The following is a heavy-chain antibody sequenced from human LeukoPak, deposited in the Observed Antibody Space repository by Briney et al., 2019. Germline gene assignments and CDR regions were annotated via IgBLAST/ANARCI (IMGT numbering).Heavy chain of an antibody. D-gene: IGHD6-13*01. V-gene: IGHV4-59*12. Sequence: SETLSLTCTVSGGSISNYFWSWIRQPPGKGLECIGYIYYSETTNYNPSFKSRVTVSVDTSKNQFSLKLSSVTAADTAVYYCARDQRGLYSSSWYENWFDPWGQGTLVTVSS. CDR1: GGSISNYF. CDR2: IYYSETT. J-gene: IGHJ5*02. CDR3: ARDQRGLYSSSWYENWFDP.